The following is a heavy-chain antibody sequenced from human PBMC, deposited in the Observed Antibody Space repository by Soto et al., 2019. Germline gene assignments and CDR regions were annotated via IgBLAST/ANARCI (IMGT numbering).Heavy chain of an antibody. CDR1: GFTFSNYA. CDR3: VKQAHGLDGVAFDY. CDR2: ISGSGDST. V-gene: IGHV3-23*01. J-gene: IGHJ4*02. Sequence: PGGSLRFSCAASGFTFSNYAMSWVRQAPGKGLEWVSAISGSGDSTYYADSVKDRFTISRDNSKNTLFLQMGSLRPEDTAIYYCVKQAHGLDGVAFDYWGQGTQVTVSS. D-gene: IGHD2-15*01.